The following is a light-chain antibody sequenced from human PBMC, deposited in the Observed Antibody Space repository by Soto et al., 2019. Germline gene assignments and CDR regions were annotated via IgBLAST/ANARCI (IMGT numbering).Light chain of an antibody. CDR2: SES. CDR1: QFVSTN. J-gene: IGKJ4*01. CDR3: QQRSNWPPH. Sequence: IVPTPSASTLSLSTQERAPLSCLASQFVSTNLAWYQQKPGQAPRLLIYSESTRATGIPARFSGSGSGTDFTLTISSLEPEDFAVYYCQQRSNWPPHFGGGTKVEIK. V-gene: IGKV3-11*01.